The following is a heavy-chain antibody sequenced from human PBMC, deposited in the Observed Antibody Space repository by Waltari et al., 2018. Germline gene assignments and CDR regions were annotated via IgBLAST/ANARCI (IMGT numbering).Heavy chain of an antibody. Sequence: QVQLQESGPGLVKPSETLSLTCTVSGYSISTAYFWGWIRQAPGKGLEWIGSIYHSGGTYDNPSLKSRVTISVDTSRNQFSLKVNSVTAADTSVYYCARGGTVTTPLDYWGQGTLVTVSS. J-gene: IGHJ4*02. CDR3: ARGGTVTTPLDY. CDR1: GYSISTAYF. D-gene: IGHD4-17*01. CDR2: IYHSGGT. V-gene: IGHV4-38-2*02.